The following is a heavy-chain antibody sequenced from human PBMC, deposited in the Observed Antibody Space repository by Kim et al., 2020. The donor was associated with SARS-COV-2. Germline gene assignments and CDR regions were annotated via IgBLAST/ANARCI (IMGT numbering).Heavy chain of an antibody. CDR1: GFTFSSYW. J-gene: IGHJ4*02. CDR3: SSEYSGYDYEGN. CDR2: IKQDGSEK. V-gene: IGHV3-7*01. Sequence: GGSLRLSCAASGFTFSSYWMTWVRQAPGKGLEWVANIKQDGSEKYYVDSVKGRFTISRDNAKNSLYLQMNSMRAADTAVYYCSSEYSGYDYEGNWGQGTL. D-gene: IGHD5-12*01.